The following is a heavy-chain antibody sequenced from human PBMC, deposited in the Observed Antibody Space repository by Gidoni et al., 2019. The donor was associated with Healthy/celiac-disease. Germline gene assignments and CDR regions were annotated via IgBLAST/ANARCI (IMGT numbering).Heavy chain of an antibody. V-gene: IGHV3-9*01. CDR1: GFTFDDYA. CDR3: AKDGYSSGWSRGMDV. Sequence: EVQLVESGGGLVQPGRSLRLSCAASGFTFDDYAMHWVRQAPGKGLEWVSGISWNSGSIGYADSVKGRFTISRDNAKNSLYLQMNSLRAEDTALYYCAKDGYSSGWSRGMDVWGQGTTVTVSS. J-gene: IGHJ6*02. CDR2: ISWNSGSI. D-gene: IGHD6-19*01.